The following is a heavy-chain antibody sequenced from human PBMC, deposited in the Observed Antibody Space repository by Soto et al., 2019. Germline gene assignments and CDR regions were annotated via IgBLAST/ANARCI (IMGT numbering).Heavy chain of an antibody. D-gene: IGHD2-15*01. CDR2: IYYSGST. J-gene: IGHJ1*01. CDR3: ARPFSGYCSGGSCYYTAFQH. V-gene: IGHV4-39*01. CDR1: GGSISSSSYY. Sequence: SETLSLTCTVSGGSISSSSYYWGWIRQPPGKGLEWIGSIYYSGSTYYNPSLKSRVTISVDTSKNQFSLKLSSVTAADTAVYYCARPFSGYCSGGSCYYTAFQHWGQGTLVTVSS.